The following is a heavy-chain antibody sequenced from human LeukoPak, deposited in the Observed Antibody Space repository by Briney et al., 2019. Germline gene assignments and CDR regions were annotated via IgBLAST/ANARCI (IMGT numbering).Heavy chain of an antibody. V-gene: IGHV3-49*04. J-gene: IGHJ6*02. D-gene: IGHD2-15*01. CDR3: IRAVVVARYYYYYYGMDV. Sequence: GGSLRLSCTASGFTFGDYAMSWVRQAPGKGLEWVGFIRSKAYGGTTEYAASVKGRFTISRDDSKSIAYLQMNSLKTEDTAVYYCIRAVVVARYYYYYYGMDVWGQGTTVTVSS. CDR2: IRSKAYGGTT. CDR1: GFTFGDYA.